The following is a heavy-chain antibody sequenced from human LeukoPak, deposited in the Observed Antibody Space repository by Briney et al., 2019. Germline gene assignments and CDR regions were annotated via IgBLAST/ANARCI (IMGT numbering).Heavy chain of an antibody. D-gene: IGHD6-19*01. CDR3: ARGAVAGTRFDAFDI. CDR2: IYPGDSDT. CDR1: GYSFTSYW. Sequence: PGESLKISCKGSGYSFTSYWIGWVRQMPGKGLEWMGIIYPGDSDTRYSPSFQGQVTISADKSISTAYLQWSSLKASDTAMYYCARGAVAGTRFDAFDIWGQGTMVTVSS. J-gene: IGHJ3*02. V-gene: IGHV5-51*01.